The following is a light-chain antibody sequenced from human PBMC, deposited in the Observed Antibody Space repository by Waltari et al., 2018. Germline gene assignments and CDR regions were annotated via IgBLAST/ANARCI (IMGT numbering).Light chain of an antibody. V-gene: IGKV4-1*01. CDR2: YAS. Sequence: IMPTQSPDSLAVSLGERAPIHFKSIQSLLYRHNNNNDLAWYQQKPGPPPKLLISYASTRESGVPDRISGSGSGTDFTLTISSLQAEDVAVYFCQQSYTSPFTFGGGTKVEL. CDR3: QQSYTSPFT. J-gene: IGKJ4*01. CDR1: QSLLYRHNNNND.